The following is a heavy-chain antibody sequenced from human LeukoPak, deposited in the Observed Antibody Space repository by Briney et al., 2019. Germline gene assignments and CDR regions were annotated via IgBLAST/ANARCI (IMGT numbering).Heavy chain of an antibody. CDR2: ISGSGGST. CDR3: AKRDDSYYYYYMDV. CDR1: GFTFSSYV. J-gene: IGHJ6*03. D-gene: IGHD5-24*01. V-gene: IGHV3-23*01. Sequence: PGGSLRLSCAASGFTFSSYVMSWVRQAPGKGLEWVTAISGSGGSTYYADSVKGRFTISRDNSKNTLYLQMNSLRAEDTAVYYCAKRDDSYYYYYMDVWGKGTTVTVSS.